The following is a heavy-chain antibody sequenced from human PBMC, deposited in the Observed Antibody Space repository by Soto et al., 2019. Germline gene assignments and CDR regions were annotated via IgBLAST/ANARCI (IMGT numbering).Heavy chain of an antibody. Sequence: EVQLLESGGVLVQPGGSLRLSCVASGFTFSSYAMNWVRQAPGKGLEWVSVISGRGENTYYADPVKGRFTISRDNAKNTLYLQMNSLRADDTAVYYCAKDPLYNWNDAVSYYYYMDVWGKGTTVTVSS. CDR2: ISGRGENT. J-gene: IGHJ6*03. V-gene: IGHV3-23*01. CDR1: GFTFSSYA. D-gene: IGHD1-1*01. CDR3: AKDPLYNWNDAVSYYYYMDV.